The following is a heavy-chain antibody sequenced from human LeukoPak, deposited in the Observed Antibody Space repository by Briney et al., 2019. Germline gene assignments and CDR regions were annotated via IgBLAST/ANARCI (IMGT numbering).Heavy chain of an antibody. Sequence: SETLSLTCTVSGGSISTYYWSWTRQPPGKGLEWIGYIYYSGSTNYNPSLKSRVTISLDTSKNQFSLKLSSVTAADTAVYYCARDGSSGDFDFWGQGTLVTVSS. J-gene: IGHJ4*02. CDR3: ARDGSSGDFDF. V-gene: IGHV4-59*01. D-gene: IGHD2-21*01. CDR2: IYYSGST. CDR1: GGSISTYY.